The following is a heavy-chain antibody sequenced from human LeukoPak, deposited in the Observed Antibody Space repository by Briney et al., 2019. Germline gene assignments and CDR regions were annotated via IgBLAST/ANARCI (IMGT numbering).Heavy chain of an antibody. J-gene: IGHJ4*02. Sequence: ASVKVSCKASGGTFTSYAISWVRQAPGQGLEWMGGIIPIFGTANYEQKFQGRVTITADESTSTAYSELSSLRSEDTAVYYCARDCSSTSCYDYWGQGTLVTVSS. CDR1: GGTFTSYA. V-gene: IGHV1-69*13. CDR2: IIPIFGTA. D-gene: IGHD2-2*01. CDR3: ARDCSSTSCYDY.